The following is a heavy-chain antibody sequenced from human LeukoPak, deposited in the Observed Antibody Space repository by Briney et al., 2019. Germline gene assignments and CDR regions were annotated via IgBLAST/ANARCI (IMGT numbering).Heavy chain of an antibody. D-gene: IGHD2-2*01. CDR1: GFIFSNYW. CDR3: AKGTDYCSSTSCYYMDV. Sequence: GGSLRLSCAASGFIFSNYWMSWVRQAPGKGLEWVANIKQDESEKYYVDSVKGRFTISRDNAKNSLFLQMNSLRAEDTAVYDCAKGTDYCSSTSCYYMDVWGEGTTVTISS. V-gene: IGHV3-7*01. J-gene: IGHJ6*03. CDR2: IKQDESEK.